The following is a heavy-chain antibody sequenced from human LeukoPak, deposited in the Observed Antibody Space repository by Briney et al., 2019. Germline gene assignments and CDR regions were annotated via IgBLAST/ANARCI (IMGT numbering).Heavy chain of an antibody. CDR1: GITFRSYG. V-gene: IGHV3-33*01. CDR3: ASGTIPFTFGEIWSLDY. Sequence: PGRSLRLSCAASGITFRSYGMHWVRQAPGKGLEWVALIWYDGSKQYYGDSVKGRFTISRENSKNMLYLEMHSLRAEDTVIYYCASGTIPFTFGEIWSLDYWGQGTLVTVSS. D-gene: IGHD3-16*01. CDR2: IWYDGSKQ. J-gene: IGHJ4*02.